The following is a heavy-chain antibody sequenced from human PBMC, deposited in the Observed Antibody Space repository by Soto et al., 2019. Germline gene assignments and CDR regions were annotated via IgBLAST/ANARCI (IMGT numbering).Heavy chain of an antibody. D-gene: IGHD2-15*01. CDR2: ISWDGGST. CDR3: AKDPQILYYGMDV. V-gene: IGHV3-43*01. CDR1: GFTFDDYT. Sequence: GGSLKLSCAASGFTFDDYTMHWVRQAPGKGLEWVSLISWDGGSTYYADSVKGRFTISRDNSKNSLYLQMNSLRTEDTALYYCAKDPQILYYGMDVWGQGTTVTVSS. J-gene: IGHJ6*02.